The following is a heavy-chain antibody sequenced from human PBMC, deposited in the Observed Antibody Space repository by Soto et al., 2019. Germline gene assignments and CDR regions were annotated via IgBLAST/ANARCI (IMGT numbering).Heavy chain of an antibody. J-gene: IGHJ4*02. Sequence: QVQLQESGPGLVKPSETLSLTCSVSGGSVTSGSYYWSWIRQPPGKGLEWIGYIYSSGGTSYNPSLKSRVTISVDTSKNQCSLKLTSVTAADTAVYYCARDGDGYNNGGQGTLVTVSS. D-gene: IGHD5-12*01. CDR1: GGSVTSGSYY. V-gene: IGHV4-61*01. CDR3: ARDGDGYNN. CDR2: IYSSGGT.